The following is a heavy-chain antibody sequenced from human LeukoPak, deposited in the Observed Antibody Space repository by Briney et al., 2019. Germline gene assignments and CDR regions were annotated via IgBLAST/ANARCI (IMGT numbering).Heavy chain of an antibody. J-gene: IGHJ4*02. D-gene: IGHD2-2*01. CDR2: INHSGST. CDR1: GGSFSGYY. Sequence: SETLSLTCAVYGGSFSGYYWSWIRQPPGKGLEWIGEINHSGSTNYNPSLKSRVTISVDTSKNQFSLKLSSVTAADTAVYYCARGGDIVVVPAAPGEYYFDYWDQGTLVTVSS. V-gene: IGHV4-34*01. CDR3: ARGGDIVVVPAAPGEYYFDY.